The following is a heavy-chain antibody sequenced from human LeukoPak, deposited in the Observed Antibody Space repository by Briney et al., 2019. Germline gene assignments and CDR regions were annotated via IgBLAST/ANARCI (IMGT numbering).Heavy chain of an antibody. Sequence: GGSLRLSCAASGLTFDDYAMHWVRQAPGKGLEWVSGISWNSGSIGYADSVKGRFTISRDNAKNSLYLQMNSLRAEDTALYYCAKSLYSSSWNPMGYWGQGTLVTVSS. V-gene: IGHV3-9*01. CDR3: AKSLYSSSWNPMGY. D-gene: IGHD6-13*01. J-gene: IGHJ4*02. CDR2: ISWNSGSI. CDR1: GLTFDDYA.